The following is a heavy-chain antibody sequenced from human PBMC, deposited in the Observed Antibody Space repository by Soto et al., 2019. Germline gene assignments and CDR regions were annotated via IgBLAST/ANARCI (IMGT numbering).Heavy chain of an antibody. CDR1: GYSISSNNW. Sequence: SETLSLTCAVSGYSISSNNWWSWVRQTPGKGLEWIGEIYPSGSTNYNPSLKSRVIISVDKSKNLFSLTLNSVTAADTAVYYCARILGAGTHKWMNWFDPWGQGTLVTVSS. J-gene: IGHJ5*02. V-gene: IGHV4-4*02. CDR2: IYPSGST. D-gene: IGHD6-19*01. CDR3: ARILGAGTHKWMNWFDP.